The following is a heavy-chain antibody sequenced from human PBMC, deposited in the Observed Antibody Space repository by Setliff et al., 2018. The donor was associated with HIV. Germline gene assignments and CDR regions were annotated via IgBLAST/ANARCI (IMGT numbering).Heavy chain of an antibody. V-gene: IGHV4-31*03. Sequence: SETLSLTCSVSGVSVGSGDYYWHWIRQHPEKALEWIGYIFHSGDTYYNPSLKSRISMSVDTSKNQFSLELTSLTAADTAVYYCATRPRIAARPFDYWCQGMLVTVSS. CDR3: ATRPRIAARPFDY. J-gene: IGHJ4*02. D-gene: IGHD6-6*01. CDR2: IFHSGDT. CDR1: GVSVGSGDYY.